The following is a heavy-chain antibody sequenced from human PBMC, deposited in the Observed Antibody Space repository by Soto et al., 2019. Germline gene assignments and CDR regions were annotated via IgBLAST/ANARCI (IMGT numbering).Heavy chain of an antibody. CDR3: APMGV. Sequence: GGSLRLSCAASGFTFSSYAMSWVRQAPGKGLEWVSAISGGDNSTYYADSVKGRFTISRDNSKNTLSLQMSSLRADDTAVYYCAPMGVWGQGTTVTVSS. CDR2: ISGGDNST. CDR1: GFTFSSYA. J-gene: IGHJ6*02. V-gene: IGHV3-23*01.